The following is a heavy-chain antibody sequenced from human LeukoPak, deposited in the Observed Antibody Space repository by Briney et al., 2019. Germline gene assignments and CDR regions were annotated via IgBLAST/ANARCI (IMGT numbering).Heavy chain of an antibody. V-gene: IGHV4-39*07. CDR1: GGSISSSSYY. D-gene: IGHD6-19*01. CDR2: IYYSGST. J-gene: IGHJ3*02. CDR3: ARDVGTVAGTGAFDI. Sequence: PSETLSLTCTVSGGSISSSSYYWGWIRQPPGKGLEWIGSIYYSGSTYYNPSLKSRVTISVDTSKNQFSPKLSSVTAADTAVYYCARDVGTVAGTGAFDIWGQGTMVTVSS.